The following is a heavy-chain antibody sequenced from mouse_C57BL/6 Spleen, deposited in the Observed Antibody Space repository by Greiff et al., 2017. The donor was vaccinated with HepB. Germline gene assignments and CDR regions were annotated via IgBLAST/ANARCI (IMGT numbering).Heavy chain of an antibody. D-gene: IGHD3-2*02. J-gene: IGHJ2*01. V-gene: IGHV7-3*01. CDR1: GFTFTDYY. CDR2: IRNKANGYTT. Sequence: EVKLMESGGGLVQPGGSLSLSCAASGFTFTDYYMSWVRQPPGKALEWLGFIRNKANGYTTEYSASVKGRFTISRDNSQSILYLQMNALRAEDSATYYCARYPTAQAVYYFDYWGQGTTLTVSS. CDR3: ARYPTAQAVYYFDY.